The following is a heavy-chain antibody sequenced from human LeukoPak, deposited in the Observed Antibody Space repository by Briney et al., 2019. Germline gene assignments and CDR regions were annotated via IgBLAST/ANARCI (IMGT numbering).Heavy chain of an antibody. CDR2: IDPSDSYT. V-gene: IGHV5-10-1*01. D-gene: IGHD4-17*01. J-gene: IGHJ4*02. CDR1: GYSFTSYW. CDR3: ARLVGYGDYSLDY. Sequence: GESLKISCKGSGYSFTSYWISWVRQMPGKGLEWMGRIDPSDSYTNYSPSFQGHVTISADKSVSTAYLQWSSLEASDTAMYYCARLVGYGDYSLDYWGQGTLVTVSS.